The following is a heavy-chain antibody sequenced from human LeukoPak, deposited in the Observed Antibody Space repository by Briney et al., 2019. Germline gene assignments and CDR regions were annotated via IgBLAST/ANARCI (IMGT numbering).Heavy chain of an antibody. CDR3: ARPRSTAVAPFDP. J-gene: IGHJ5*02. D-gene: IGHD6-19*01. CDR2: IYPGDSDT. V-gene: IGHV5-51*01. CDR1: GYIFTSYW. Sequence: GESLKISCKGSGYIFTSYWIGWVRQMPGKGLEWMGIIYPGDSDTRYSPSFQGQVTISADKSISTAYLQWSSLKASDAAMYYCARPRSTAVAPFDPWGQGTLVTVSS.